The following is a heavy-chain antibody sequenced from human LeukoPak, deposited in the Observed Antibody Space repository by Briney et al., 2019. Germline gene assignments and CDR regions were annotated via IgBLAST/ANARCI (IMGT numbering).Heavy chain of an antibody. V-gene: IGHV1-46*01. D-gene: IGHD2-8*01. CDR1: GYTFTTYY. CDR2: MDSSGGTT. CDR3: ARGGSGVNGNIFED. J-gene: IGHJ4*02. Sequence: GASVKVSCKASGYTFTTYYIHWVRQAPGQGLEWMAIMDSSGGTTTTAQEFQGRLTMTRDMSTSTFYMDLSSLRSDDTAVYYCARGGSGVNGNIFEDWGQGTLVTGSS.